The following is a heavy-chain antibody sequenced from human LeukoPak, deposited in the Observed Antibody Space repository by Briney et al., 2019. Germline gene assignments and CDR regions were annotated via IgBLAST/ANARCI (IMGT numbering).Heavy chain of an antibody. J-gene: IGHJ4*02. D-gene: IGHD4/OR15-4a*01. CDR2: IGGSGDST. Sequence: PGGSLRLSCAASGFTFSSYAMSWVRQAPGKGLEWVSVIGGSGDSTYYADSVKGRFTISRDNSKNTLYVQMNSLRVEDTAVYYCAKTPSTNFMDYWGQGTLVTVSS. CDR3: AKTPSTNFMDY. CDR1: GFTFSSYA. V-gene: IGHV3-23*01.